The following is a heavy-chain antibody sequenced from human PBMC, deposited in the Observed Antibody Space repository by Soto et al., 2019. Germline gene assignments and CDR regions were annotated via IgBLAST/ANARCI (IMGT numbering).Heavy chain of an antibody. Sequence: TLSLTCSVSGRSISEINSYWGWIRQTPGEGLEWIGTIHHTGSTYYNPSLKSRVIISLDTSKNQFSLKLSSVTAADTALYYCARPEGGYGSGYSWFDPWGQGTRVTVSS. J-gene: IGHJ5*02. V-gene: IGHV4-39*01. CDR2: IHHTGST. D-gene: IGHD5-12*01. CDR1: GRSISEINSY. CDR3: ARPEGGYGSGYSWFDP.